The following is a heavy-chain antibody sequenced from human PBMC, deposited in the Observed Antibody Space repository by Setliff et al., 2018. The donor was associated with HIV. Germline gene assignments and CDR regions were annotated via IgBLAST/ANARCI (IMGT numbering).Heavy chain of an antibody. CDR2: LRTGNGDT. D-gene: IGHD1-26*01. J-gene: IGHJ4*02. Sequence: ASVKVSCKVSGYTFTTYSIHWVRQAPGQRPEWMGWLRTGNGDTSYSESLQGRVTFTSDTSANTAYMELRSLGSDDTAVYFCARAVLYSGGYYPFDYWGQGVLVTVSS. V-gene: IGHV1-3*04. CDR1: GYTFTTYS. CDR3: ARAVLYSGGYYPFDY.